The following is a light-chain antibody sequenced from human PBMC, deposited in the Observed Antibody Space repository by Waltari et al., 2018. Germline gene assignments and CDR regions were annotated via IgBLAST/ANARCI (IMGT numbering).Light chain of an antibody. CDR3: GTWDSSLSGAV. Sequence: QSVLTQPPSVSAAPGQRVTISCSGGHSNIGNNYVSWYRQFPGTAPELLIYDEGGRPSGVPGRFSGSKSGTSATLDITGLQAGDEADYYCGTWDSSLSGAVFGGGTHLTVL. CDR2: DEG. CDR1: HSNIGNNY. V-gene: IGLV1-51*01. J-gene: IGLJ7*01.